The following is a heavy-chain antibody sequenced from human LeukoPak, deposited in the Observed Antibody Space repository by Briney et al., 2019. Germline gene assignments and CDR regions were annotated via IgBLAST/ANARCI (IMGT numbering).Heavy chain of an antibody. Sequence: GGSLRLSCAASGFSFSSYWMHWVRQAPGKGLEWVAVIWYDGSNKYYADSVKGRFTISRDNSKNTLYLQMNSLRAEDTAVYYCARGGRHYYDFWSGYYLDYWGQGTLVTVSS. CDR1: GFSFSSYW. D-gene: IGHD3-3*01. V-gene: IGHV3-33*08. CDR2: IWYDGSNK. J-gene: IGHJ4*02. CDR3: ARGGRHYYDFWSGYYLDY.